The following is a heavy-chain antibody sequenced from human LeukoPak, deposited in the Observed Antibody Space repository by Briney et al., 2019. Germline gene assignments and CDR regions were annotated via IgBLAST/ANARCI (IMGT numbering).Heavy chain of an antibody. CDR1: GFTFSSYG. Sequence: GGSLRLSCAASGFTFSSYGMHWVRQASGKGLEWVAVISYDGSNKYYADSVKGRFTISRDNSKNTLYLQMNSLRAEDTAVYYCAKDRSGGSWYFDYWGQGTLVTVSS. CDR2: ISYDGSNK. J-gene: IGHJ4*02. D-gene: IGHD2-15*01. V-gene: IGHV3-30*18. CDR3: AKDRSGGSWYFDY.